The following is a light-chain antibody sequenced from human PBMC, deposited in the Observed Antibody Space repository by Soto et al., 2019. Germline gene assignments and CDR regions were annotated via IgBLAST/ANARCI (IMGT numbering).Light chain of an antibody. CDR2: GAS. CDR1: QSVTSSY. CDR3: QQYGNSPLT. J-gene: IGKJ4*02. V-gene: IGKV3-20*01. Sequence: EIVLTQSPGTLSLSPGERATLSCRASQSVTSSYLAWYQQKPGQAPRLLIYGASSRATGIPDRFSGSGYGTGFTLTISRLEPEDFAVYYCQQYGNSPLTFGGGTKVEIK.